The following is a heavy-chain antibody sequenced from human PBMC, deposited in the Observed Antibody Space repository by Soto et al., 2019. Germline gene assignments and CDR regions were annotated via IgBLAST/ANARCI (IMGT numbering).Heavy chain of an antibody. J-gene: IGHJ4*02. CDR3: AKPESDWNDHFHY. D-gene: IGHD1-1*01. CDR1: GFSFSSYG. CDR2: ISYDGTDE. V-gene: IGHV3-30*18. Sequence: QVQLVESGGGVVQPGRSLRLSCVASGFSFSSYGMHWVRQAPGKGLEWVAMISYDGTDEYYADSVKGRFTISSDNSTNAVYLQMSMLRAEDTAVYYCAKPESDWNDHFHYWGQGTLVTVSS.